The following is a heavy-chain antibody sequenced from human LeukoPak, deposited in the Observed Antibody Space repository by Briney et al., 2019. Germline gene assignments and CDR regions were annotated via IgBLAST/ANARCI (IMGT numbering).Heavy chain of an antibody. V-gene: IGHV4-31*01. CDR1: GGSISSGGYY. CDR3: ARVEGTSIEGYFNY. CDR2: IFYSGGT. D-gene: IGHD2-21*01. J-gene: IGHJ4*02. Sequence: SETLSLTCTVSGGSISSGGYYWTWIRQHPGKGLEWIGYIFYSGGTYFNPSLKSQISISVDTSKNQFSLKLSSVTAADTAVYYCARVEGTSIEGYFNYWGQGTLATVSS.